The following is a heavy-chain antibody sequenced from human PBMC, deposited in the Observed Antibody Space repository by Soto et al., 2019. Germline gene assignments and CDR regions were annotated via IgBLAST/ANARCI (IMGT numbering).Heavy chain of an antibody. CDR3: AKDIRKDYAYYYYGMDV. V-gene: IGHV3-30*18. J-gene: IGHJ6*02. D-gene: IGHD2-2*01. CDR2: ISYDGSNK. Sequence: GGSLRLSCAASGFTFSCYGMHWVRQAPGKGLEWVAVISYDGSNKYYADSVKGRFTISRDNSKNTLYLQMNSLRAEDTAVYYCAKDIRKDYAYYYYGMDVWGQGTTVTVSS. CDR1: GFTFSCYG.